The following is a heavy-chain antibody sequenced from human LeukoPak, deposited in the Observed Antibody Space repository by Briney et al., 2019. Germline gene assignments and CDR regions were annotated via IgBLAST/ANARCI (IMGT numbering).Heavy chain of an antibody. Sequence: GGSLRLSCAASGFTVSSYEMNWVRQAPGKGLEWASYISSSGSTIYYADSVKGRFTISRDNAKNSLYLQMNSLRAEDTAVYYCARGIMVRGVIDWFDPWGQGTLVTVSS. D-gene: IGHD3-10*01. V-gene: IGHV3-48*03. CDR3: ARGIMVRGVIDWFDP. CDR2: ISSSGSTI. CDR1: GFTVSSYE. J-gene: IGHJ5*02.